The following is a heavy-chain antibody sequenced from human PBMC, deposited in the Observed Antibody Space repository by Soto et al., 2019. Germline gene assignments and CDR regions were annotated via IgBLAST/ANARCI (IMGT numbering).Heavy chain of an antibody. Sequence: QVQLVESGGGVVQPGRSLRLSCAASGFPFSSYGMHWVRQAPGKGLDWVALISYEGTNQYYADSVKGRFTVSRDNSKYTLYLHMSSLRAEDTAVYYCAGGQYYFDYCGQGTLVSVSS. CDR1: GFPFSSYG. V-gene: IGHV3-30*03. CDR2: ISYEGTNQ. CDR3: AGGQYYFDY. D-gene: IGHD2-15*01. J-gene: IGHJ4*02.